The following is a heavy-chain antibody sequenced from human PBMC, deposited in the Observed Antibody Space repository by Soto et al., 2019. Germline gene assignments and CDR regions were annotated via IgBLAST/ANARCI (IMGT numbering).Heavy chain of an antibody. D-gene: IGHD2-2*01. CDR3: ARGYQEGIVVVPADSDY. V-gene: IGHV3-21*01. J-gene: IGHJ4*02. CDR1: GFTFSSYS. Sequence: EVQLVESGGGLVKPGGSLRLSCAASGFTFSSYSMNWVRQAPGKGLEWVSSISSSSSYIYHADSVKGRFTISRDNAKNSLYLQMNSLRAEDTAVYYCARGYQEGIVVVPADSDYWSQGTLVTVSS. CDR2: ISSSSSYI.